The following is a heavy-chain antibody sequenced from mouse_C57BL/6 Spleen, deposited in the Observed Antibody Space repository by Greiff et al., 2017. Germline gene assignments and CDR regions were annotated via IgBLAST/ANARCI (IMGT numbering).Heavy chain of an antibody. J-gene: IGHJ4*01. CDR2: INPNNGGT. CDR1: GYTFTDYN. CDR3: ARLLLPDLSYAMDY. V-gene: IGHV1-22*01. Sequence: VHVKQSGPELVKPGASVKMSCKASGYTFTDYNMHWVKQSHGKSLEWIGYINPNNGGTSYNQKFKGKATLTVNKSSSTAYMELRSLTSEDSAVYYCARLLLPDLSYAMDYWGQGTSVTVSS. D-gene: IGHD1-1*01.